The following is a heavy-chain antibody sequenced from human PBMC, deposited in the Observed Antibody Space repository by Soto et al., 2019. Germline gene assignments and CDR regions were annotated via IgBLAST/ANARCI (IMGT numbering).Heavy chain of an antibody. Sequence: GESLKISCNSSGYSFSNYWIAWVRLMPGKGLEWMGSIYPDDSDTKYSPSFQGQVTISADKSISAAYLQWSSLKASDTAIYYCARNSLTGYYNYYYSMDVWGQGTTVTVSS. V-gene: IGHV5-51*01. CDR1: GYSFSNYW. CDR3: ARNSLTGYYNYYYSMDV. J-gene: IGHJ6*02. D-gene: IGHD3-9*01. CDR2: IYPDDSDT.